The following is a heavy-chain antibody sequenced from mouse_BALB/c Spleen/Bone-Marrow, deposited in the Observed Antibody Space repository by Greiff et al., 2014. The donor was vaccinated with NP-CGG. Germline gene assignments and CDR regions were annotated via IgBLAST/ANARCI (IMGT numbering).Heavy chain of an antibody. CDR3: KRSLGRFAY. CDR2: ISPGDGVI. D-gene: IGHD4-1*01. J-gene: IGHJ3*01. V-gene: IGHV1S53*02. CDR1: GYTFTDHA. Sequence: QVQLQQSDAELVKPGASVKISCEASGYTFTDHAIHWVKQKPEQGLEWIGYISPGDGVIKYNEKFKGKAILTADKSSSTAYMQLNSLTSEDSAVYFCKRSLGRFAYWGQGTLVTVSA.